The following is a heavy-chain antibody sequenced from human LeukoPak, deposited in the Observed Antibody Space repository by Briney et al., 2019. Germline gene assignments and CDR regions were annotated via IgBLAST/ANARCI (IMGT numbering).Heavy chain of an antibody. J-gene: IGHJ5*02. CDR2: IYYSGST. Sequence: PSETLSLTCTVSGGSISSYYWSWIRQSPGKGLEWIGYIYYSGSTNYNPSLKSRATISVDTSKNQFSLKLNSVTAADTAVYYCARDPRDIVVVPAAIQENWFDPWGQGTLVTVSS. CDR1: GGSISSYY. CDR3: ARDPRDIVVVPAAIQENWFDP. D-gene: IGHD2-2*01. V-gene: IGHV4-59*12.